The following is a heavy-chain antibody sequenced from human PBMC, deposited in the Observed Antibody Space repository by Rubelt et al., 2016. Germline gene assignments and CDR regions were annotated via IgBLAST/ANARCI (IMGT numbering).Heavy chain of an antibody. J-gene: IGHJ5*02. D-gene: IGHD3-16*01. V-gene: IGHV4-59*01. Sequence: QVQLQESGPGLVKPSETLSLTCTVSGGSISSYYWSWIRQPPGKGLEWIGYIYYSGSTNYNPSLKRRVTISVDTSKNQVSLKLSSVTAADTAVYYCARVWEGAGYNWFDPWGQGTLVTVSS. CDR2: IYYSGST. CDR1: GGSISSYY. CDR3: ARVWEGAGYNWFDP.